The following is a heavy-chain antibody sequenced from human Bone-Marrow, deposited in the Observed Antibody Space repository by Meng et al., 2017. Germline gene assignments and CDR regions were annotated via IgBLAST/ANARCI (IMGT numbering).Heavy chain of an antibody. V-gene: IGHV4-4*07. CDR2: IYTSGST. Sequence: SETLSLTCTASGGSISSYYWSWIRQPAGKGLEWIGRIYTSGSTNYNPSLKSRVTMSVDTSKNQFSLKLSSVTAADTAVYYCARDKAVAGILRWFDPWGQGTLVTVSS. CDR1: GGSISSYY. CDR3: ARDKAVAGILRWFDP. J-gene: IGHJ5*02. D-gene: IGHD6-19*01.